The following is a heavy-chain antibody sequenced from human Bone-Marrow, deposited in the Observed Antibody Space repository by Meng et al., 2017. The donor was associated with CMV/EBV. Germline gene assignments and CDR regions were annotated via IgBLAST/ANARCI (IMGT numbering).Heavy chain of an antibody. D-gene: IGHD3-22*01. CDR2: ISSDGSST. V-gene: IGHV3-74*01. CDR1: GFTFNTYW. Sequence: GGSLRLSCAASGFTFNTYWMHWVRQAPGKGLVWVSRISSDGSSTSYADSVKGRFTISRDNAKNTLYLQMNSLRAEDTAVYYCARENRLNYDSCGFDFWGQGTLVTVSS. CDR3: ARENRLNYDSCGFDF. J-gene: IGHJ4*02.